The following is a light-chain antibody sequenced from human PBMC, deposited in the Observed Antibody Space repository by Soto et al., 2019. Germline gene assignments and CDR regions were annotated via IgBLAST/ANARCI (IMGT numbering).Light chain of an antibody. J-gene: IGKJ4*01. CDR3: LQCYRTPLT. CDR1: PSINYY. CDR2: GAS. Sequence: DLQMTQSPSSLSASVGDRVTITRRASPSINYYLSWYQQKPGQAPKLLIFGASTLHSGVPSRFSGSGSGTDFTLTISSLQPEDFATYYCLQCYRTPLTFGGGTRLEIK. V-gene: IGKV1-39*01.